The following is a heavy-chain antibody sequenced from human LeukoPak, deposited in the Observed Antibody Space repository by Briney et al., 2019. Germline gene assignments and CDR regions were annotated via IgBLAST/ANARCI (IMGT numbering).Heavy chain of an antibody. D-gene: IGHD6-19*01. V-gene: IGHV3-48*03. CDR3: ARDSRAYSSGWEP. CDR2: ISSSGSTI. J-gene: IGHJ5*02. CDR1: GFTFSSYE. Sequence: GGSLRLSCAASGFTFSSYEMNWVRQAPGKGLEWVSYISSSGSTIYYADSVKGRFTISRDNSKNTLYLQMNSLRAEDTAVYYCARDSRAYSSGWEPWGQGTLVTVSS.